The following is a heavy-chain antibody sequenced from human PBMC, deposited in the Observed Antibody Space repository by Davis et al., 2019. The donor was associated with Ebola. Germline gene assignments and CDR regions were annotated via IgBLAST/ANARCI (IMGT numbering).Heavy chain of an antibody. CDR1: GFTVSSNY. J-gene: IGHJ6*02. D-gene: IGHD3-10*01. Sequence: GESLKISCAASGFTVSSNYMSWVRQAPGKGLEWVSVIYSGGSTYYADSVKGRFTISRDNAKNTLYLQMDSLRADDTALYYCTKDQYGSGIPSQYAMDVWGQGTTVTVSS. V-gene: IGHV3-53*05. CDR3: TKDQYGSGIPSQYAMDV. CDR2: IYSGGST.